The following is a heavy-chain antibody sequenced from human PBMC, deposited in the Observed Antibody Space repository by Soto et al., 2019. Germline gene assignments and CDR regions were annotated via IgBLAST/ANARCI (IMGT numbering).Heavy chain of an antibody. V-gene: IGHV4-59*01. CDR3: ARGTTVVTDY. CDR1: GGSISSYY. D-gene: IGHD4-17*01. Sequence: SETLSLTCTVSGGSISSYYWSWIQQPPGKGLEWIGYIYYSGSTNYNPSLKSRVTISVDTSKNQFSLKLSSVTAADTAVYYCARGTTVVTDYWGQGTLVTVSS. CDR2: IYYSGST. J-gene: IGHJ4*02.